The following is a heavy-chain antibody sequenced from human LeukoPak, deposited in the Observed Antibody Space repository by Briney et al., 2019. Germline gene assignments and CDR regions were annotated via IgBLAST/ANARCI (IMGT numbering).Heavy chain of an antibody. CDR1: GFTISSYW. Sequence: GGSLRLSCAASGFTISSYWMSWVRQAPGKGLEWVANIKQDGSEKYYVDSVKGRFTISRDNAKNSLYLQMNSLRAEDTAVYYCARGTIAAAGYYYFDYWGQGTQVTVSS. J-gene: IGHJ4*02. CDR2: IKQDGSEK. D-gene: IGHD6-13*01. CDR3: ARGTIAAAGYYYFDY. V-gene: IGHV3-7*04.